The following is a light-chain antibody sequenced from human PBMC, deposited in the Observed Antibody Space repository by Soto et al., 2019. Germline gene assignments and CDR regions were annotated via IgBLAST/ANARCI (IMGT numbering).Light chain of an antibody. CDR1: QDISNY. CDR3: QQYDNLIT. Sequence: DIQMTQSPSSLSASVGDRVTITCQASQDISNYLNWYQQKPGKAPKLLIYDASNLETGVPSRFSGSGSGTDFPFTISILQPEDIATYYCQQYDNLITFGQGTRLEIK. CDR2: DAS. V-gene: IGKV1-33*01. J-gene: IGKJ5*01.